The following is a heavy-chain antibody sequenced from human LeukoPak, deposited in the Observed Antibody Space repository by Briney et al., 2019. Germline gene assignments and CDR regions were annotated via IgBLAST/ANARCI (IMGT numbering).Heavy chain of an antibody. J-gene: IGHJ2*01. Sequence: SETLSLTCTVSGYSISSGYYWGWIRQPPGKGLEWIGYIYYSGSTNYNPSLKSRVTISVDTSKNQFSLKLNSVTAADTAVYYCARVYYSSSYDYWYFDLWGRGTLVTVSS. CDR2: IYYSGST. CDR3: ARVYYSSSYDYWYFDL. V-gene: IGHV4-61*01. CDR1: GYSISSGYY. D-gene: IGHD6-13*01.